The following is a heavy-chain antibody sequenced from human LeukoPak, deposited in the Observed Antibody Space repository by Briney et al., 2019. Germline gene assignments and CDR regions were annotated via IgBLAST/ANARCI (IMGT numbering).Heavy chain of an antibody. CDR3: ARGGVTAMVTNSEY. Sequence: ASVKVSCKASGYTFTDYYMHWVRQAPGQGLEWMGWINPNRGGTTYAQKFQGRVTVTRDTSISTAYMELSRLRSDDTAVYYCARGGVTAMVTNSEYWGQGTLVTVSS. CDR1: GYTFTDYY. D-gene: IGHD5-18*01. V-gene: IGHV1-2*02. CDR2: INPNRGGT. J-gene: IGHJ4*02.